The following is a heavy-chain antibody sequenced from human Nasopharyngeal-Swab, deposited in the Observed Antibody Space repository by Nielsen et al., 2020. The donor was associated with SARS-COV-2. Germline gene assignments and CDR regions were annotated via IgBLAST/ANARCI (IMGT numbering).Heavy chain of an antibody. V-gene: IGHV3-7*03. CDR3: ARGHSSSWYPFPFGY. CDR1: GFTFSSYW. Sequence: GESLKISCAASGFTFSSYWMSWVRQAPGKGLEWVANIKQDGSEKYYVDSVKGRFTISRDNAKNSLYLQMNSLRAEDTAVYYCARGHSSSWYPFPFGYWGQGTLVTVSS. D-gene: IGHD6-13*01. CDR2: IKQDGSEK. J-gene: IGHJ4*02.